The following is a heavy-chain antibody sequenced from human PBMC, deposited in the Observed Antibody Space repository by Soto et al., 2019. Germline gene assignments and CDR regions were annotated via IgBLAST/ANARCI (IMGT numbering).Heavy chain of an antibody. J-gene: IGHJ6*02. CDR2: IIPIFGTA. CDR1: GGTFSSYA. CDR3: ARETPCTNGVCPYYYYGMDV. Sequence: QVQLVQSGAEVKKPGSSVKVSCKASGGTFSSYAISWVRQAPGQGLEWMGGIIPIFGTANYAQKFQGRVTSTADESTSTAYMELSSLRSEDTAVYYCARETPCTNGVCPYYYYGMDVWGQGTTVTVSS. V-gene: IGHV1-69*01. D-gene: IGHD2-8*01.